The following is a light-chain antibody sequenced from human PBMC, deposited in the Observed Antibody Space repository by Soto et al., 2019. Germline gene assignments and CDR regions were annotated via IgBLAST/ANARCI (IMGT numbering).Light chain of an antibody. V-gene: IGKV3-11*01. CDR1: QSVSSY. J-gene: IGKJ2*01. Sequence: EIVLTQSPATLSLSPGERATLSCRASQSVSSYLAWYQQKPGQAPRRLIYDASNRATGISARFSGSGSGTHFALTISSLEPEDFAVYYCQQRSNWPRSYTFGQGTKLEIK. CDR3: QQRSNWPRSYT. CDR2: DAS.